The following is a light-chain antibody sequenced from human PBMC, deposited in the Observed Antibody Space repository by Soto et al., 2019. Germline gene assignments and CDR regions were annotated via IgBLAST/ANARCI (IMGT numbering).Light chain of an antibody. CDR3: QQRRNWPPLT. V-gene: IGKV3-11*01. CDR2: DAS. J-gene: IGKJ5*01. CDR1: QSVSSY. Sequence: EIVLTQSPATLSLSPGERATLSCRASQSVSSYLAWYQQKPGQAPRLLIYDASNRATGIPARFSGSGSGTAFTLTISSLEPEDFAVYYCQQRRNWPPLTFGQGTRLEIK.